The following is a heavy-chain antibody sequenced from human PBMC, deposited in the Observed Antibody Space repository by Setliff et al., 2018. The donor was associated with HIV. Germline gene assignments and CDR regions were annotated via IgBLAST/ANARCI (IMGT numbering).Heavy chain of an antibody. CDR3: ARGLNYYGSGSYLPLGY. V-gene: IGHV4-34*01. D-gene: IGHD3-10*01. CDR1: GGSFNDYY. Sequence: SETLSLTCAVYGGSFNDYYWTWIRQPPGKGLEWIGEIDHSGSTKYHASLKSRVTISIDTSKNQISLKLSSATAADTAVYYCARGLNYYGSGSYLPLGYWGQGTLVTVS. J-gene: IGHJ4*02. CDR2: IDHSGST.